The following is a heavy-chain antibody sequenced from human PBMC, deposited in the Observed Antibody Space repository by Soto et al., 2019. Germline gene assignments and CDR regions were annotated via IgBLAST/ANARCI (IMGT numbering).Heavy chain of an antibody. J-gene: IGHJ6*02. V-gene: IGHV3-30*03. Sequence: QVQMVESGGGVVQPGRSLRLYCEASGFTSSNYVMHWVRQAPGKGLEWVAAISYDGSNRHYIDSVRGRFTISRDNSKNTLYLEMNSLRGEDTAVYSCARGDPYDGTAVWGQGTTVTVSS. D-gene: IGHD2-2*01. CDR3: ARGDPYDGTAV. CDR1: GFTSSNYV. CDR2: ISYDGSNR.